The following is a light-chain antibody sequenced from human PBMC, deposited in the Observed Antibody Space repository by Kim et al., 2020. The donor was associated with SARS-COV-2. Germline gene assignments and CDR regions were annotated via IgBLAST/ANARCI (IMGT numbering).Light chain of an antibody. J-gene: IGLJ1*01. CDR3: AAWDDSLSGYV. CDR1: TSNIGSNY. CDR2: RNI. V-gene: IGLV1-47*01. Sequence: QPVLTQPPSASGTPGQRVTISCSGSTSNIGSNYVYWYQQLPGTAPKLLIYRNIQRPSGVPDRFSASKSGTSASLAISGLRSEDEADYYCAAWDDSLSGYVFGTGTKVTVL.